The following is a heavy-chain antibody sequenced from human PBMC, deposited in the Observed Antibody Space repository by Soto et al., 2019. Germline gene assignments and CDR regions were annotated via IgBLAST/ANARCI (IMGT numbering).Heavy chain of an antibody. J-gene: IGHJ4*02. CDR1: GYTFTSYG. CDR2: ISAYNGNT. D-gene: IGHD5-18*01. CDR3: ARDRYSYGRMDLEY. V-gene: IGHV1-18*04. Sequence: QVQLVQSGAEVKKPGASVKVSCKASGYTFTSYGISWVRQAPRQGLEWMGWISAYNGNTNYAQKLQGRVTMTTDTSTSADYMELRSLRSDDTAVYYCARDRYSYGRMDLEYWGQGTLVTVSS.